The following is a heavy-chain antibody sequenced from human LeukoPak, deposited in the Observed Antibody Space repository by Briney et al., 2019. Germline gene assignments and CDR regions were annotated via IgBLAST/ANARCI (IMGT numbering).Heavy chain of an antibody. J-gene: IGHJ4*02. V-gene: IGHV4-59*01. CDR2: IYYSGST. D-gene: IGHD3-9*01. CDR1: GFTFSSYS. CDR3: ARASDKVSFDY. Sequence: PGGSLRLSCAASGFTFSSYSMNWVRQAPGRGLEWIGYIYYSGSTNYNPSLKSRVTISVDTSKNQFSLKLSSVTAADTAVYYCARASDKVSFDYWGQGTLVTVSS.